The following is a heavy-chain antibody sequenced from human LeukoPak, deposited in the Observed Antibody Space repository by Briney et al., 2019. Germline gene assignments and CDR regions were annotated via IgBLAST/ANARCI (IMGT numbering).Heavy chain of an antibody. CDR3: ARRNDFGI. CDR2: VYYSGNT. Sequence: SETLSLTCTVSGGPMSADHWNWIRQPPGKGLEWIGYVYYSGNTNYNPSLKSRVTISIDTSKNQFSLKLRSVTAADTAVYYCARRNDFGIWGQGTMVTVS. V-gene: IGHV4-59*08. CDR1: GGPMSADH. J-gene: IGHJ3*02.